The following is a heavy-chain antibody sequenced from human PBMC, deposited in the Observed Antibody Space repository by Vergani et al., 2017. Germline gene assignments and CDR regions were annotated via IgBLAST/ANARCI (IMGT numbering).Heavy chain of an antibody. J-gene: IGHJ6*02. CDR2: IYYSGST. CDR1: GGSISSYY. V-gene: IGHV4-59*01. CDR3: ARDRGYCSSTSCAVPYYYYGMDV. D-gene: IGHD2-2*01. Sequence: QVQLQESGPGLVKPSETLSLTCTVSGGSISSYYWSWIRQPPGKGLEWIEYIYYSGSTNYNPSLKSRVTISVDTSKNQFSLKLSSVTAADTAVYYCARDRGYCSSTSCAVPYYYYGMDVWGQGTTVTVSS.